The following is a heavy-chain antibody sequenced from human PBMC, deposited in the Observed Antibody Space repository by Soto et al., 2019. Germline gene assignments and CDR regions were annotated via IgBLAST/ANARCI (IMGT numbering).Heavy chain of an antibody. CDR2: TYYRSKWYN. CDR1: VDSVSSDSVA. V-gene: IGHV6-1*01. CDR3: ARDQTYNNWDKWFDP. D-gene: IGHD1-1*01. J-gene: IGHJ5*02. Sequence: SQTLSLTCAISVDSVSSDSVAWNLIRQSPSRGLEWLGRTYYRSKWYNDYAVSVKSRITINSDTSKNQFSLHLNSVTPEDTAVYYCARDQTYNNWDKWFDPWGQGTLITVSS.